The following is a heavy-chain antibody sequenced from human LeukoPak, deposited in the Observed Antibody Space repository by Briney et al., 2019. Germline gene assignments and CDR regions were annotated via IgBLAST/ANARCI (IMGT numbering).Heavy chain of an antibody. D-gene: IGHD3-22*01. Sequence: SETLSLTCTVSGGSIRSYYWSWIRQPPGKGLEWIGYIYYSGSTNYNPSLKSRVTISVDTSKNQFSLKLSSVTAADTAVYYCARVVGDTTKYYGMDVWGQGTTVTVSS. CDR1: GGSIRSYY. V-gene: IGHV4-59*08. J-gene: IGHJ6*02. CDR3: ARVVGDTTKYYGMDV. CDR2: IYYSGST.